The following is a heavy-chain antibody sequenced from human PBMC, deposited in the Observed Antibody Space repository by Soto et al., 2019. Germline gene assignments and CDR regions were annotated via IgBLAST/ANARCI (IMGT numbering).Heavy chain of an antibody. CDR2: TDRDGRNP. J-gene: IGHJ4*02. Sequence: GGSLRLSCAASGFTLSDSWMHWIRQVPGKGLMWVARTDRDGRNPAYADSVKGRFTVSRDNARKTIYLQMSRLRVEDTGIYYCSRVSYHYISGTWYYHGMDVWGQGTLVTVPS. CDR1: GFTLSDSW. D-gene: IGHD1-26*01. V-gene: IGHV3-74*01. CDR3: SRVSYHYISGTWYYHGMDV.